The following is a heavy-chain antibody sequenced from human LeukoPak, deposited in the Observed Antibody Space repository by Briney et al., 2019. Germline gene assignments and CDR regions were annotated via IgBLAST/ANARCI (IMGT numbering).Heavy chain of an antibody. CDR1: GGSISSYY. V-gene: IGHV4-59*12. Sequence: SETLSLTCTVSGGSISSYYWSWIRQPPGKGLEWIGYIYYSGSTNYNPSLKSRVAISVDTSKNQFSLKLSSVTAADTAVYYCARDVNWFDPWGQGTLVTVSS. CDR2: IYYSGST. CDR3: ARDVNWFDP. J-gene: IGHJ5*02.